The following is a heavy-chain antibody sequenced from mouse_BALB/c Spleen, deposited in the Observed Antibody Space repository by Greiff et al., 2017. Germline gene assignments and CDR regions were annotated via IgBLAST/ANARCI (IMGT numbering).Heavy chain of an antibody. J-gene: IGHJ4*01. CDR2: ISSGGST. Sequence: EVQLVESGGGLVKPGGSLKLSCAASGFTFSSYAMSWVRQTPEKRLEWVASISSGGSTYYPDSVKGRFTISRDNARNILYLQMSSLRSEDTAMYYCAREGSTMVTTGAMDYWGQGTSVTGSS. CDR1: GFTFSSYA. D-gene: IGHD2-2*01. V-gene: IGHV5-6-5*01. CDR3: AREGSTMVTTGAMDY.